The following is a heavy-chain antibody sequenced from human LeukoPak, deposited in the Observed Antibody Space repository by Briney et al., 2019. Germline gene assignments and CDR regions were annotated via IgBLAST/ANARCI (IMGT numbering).Heavy chain of an antibody. Sequence: SGGSLRLSCAASGFTFSSYAVSWVRQAPGKGLEWVSAISGSGGSTYYADSVKGRFTISRDNSKNTLYLQMNSLRAEDTAVYYCAKFYDGYSYGLLDYWGQGTLVTVSS. V-gene: IGHV3-23*01. CDR1: GFTFSSYA. D-gene: IGHD5-18*01. CDR2: ISGSGGST. J-gene: IGHJ4*02. CDR3: AKFYDGYSYGLLDY.